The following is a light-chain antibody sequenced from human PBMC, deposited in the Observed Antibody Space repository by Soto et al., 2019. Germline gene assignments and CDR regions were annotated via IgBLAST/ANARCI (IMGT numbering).Light chain of an antibody. V-gene: IGLV2-8*01. J-gene: IGLJ3*02. Sequence: QSALTQPPSASGSPGQSVTISCTGTSSDFGAYNYVSWYQQHAGKAPKLVIYEVTKRPSGVPDRFSGSKSANTASLTVSGLQAEDEADYYCSSFASSNTGVFGGGTKVTVL. CDR2: EVT. CDR1: SSDFGAYNY. CDR3: SSFASSNTGV.